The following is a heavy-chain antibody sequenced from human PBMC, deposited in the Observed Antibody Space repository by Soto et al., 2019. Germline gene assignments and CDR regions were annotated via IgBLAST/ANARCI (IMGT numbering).Heavy chain of an antibody. Sequence: ASVKVSCKASGYTLTGYYMHWVRQAPGQGLEWMGWINPNSGGTNYAQKFQGWVTMTRDTSISTAYMELSRLRSDDTAVYYCAREGCTNGVCYNDAFDIWGQGTMVTVSS. CDR2: INPNSGGT. V-gene: IGHV1-2*04. D-gene: IGHD2-8*01. CDR3: AREGCTNGVCYNDAFDI. J-gene: IGHJ3*02. CDR1: GYTLTGYY.